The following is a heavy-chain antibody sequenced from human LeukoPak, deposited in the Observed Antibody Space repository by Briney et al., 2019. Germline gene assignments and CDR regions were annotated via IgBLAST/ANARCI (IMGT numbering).Heavy chain of an antibody. CDR1: GFTFDDYA. D-gene: IGHD3-3*01. CDR2: ISWNSGSI. CDR3: AAISYLAFDI. Sequence: GGSLRLSCAASGFTFDDYAMHWVRQAPGKGLEWVSGISWNSGSIGYVDSVKGRFTISRDNTKNSAYLQINSLRVEDTAVYYCAAISYLAFDIWGQGTMVTVSS. J-gene: IGHJ3*02. V-gene: IGHV3-9*01.